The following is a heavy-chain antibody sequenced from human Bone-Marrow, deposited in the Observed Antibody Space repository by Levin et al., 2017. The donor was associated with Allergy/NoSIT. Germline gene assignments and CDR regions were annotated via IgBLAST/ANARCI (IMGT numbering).Heavy chain of an antibody. CDR2: GHRDGRT. D-gene: IGHD2-2*01. Sequence: PSETLSLTCIVSGDSVSNGAYYWVWVRQAPGQGPEWIGFGHRDGRTHPNPSLGSRVTISLDTSKNQFSLEMTSLTAADTAVYYCARSVVSTRQHYFDPWGQGSLVTVSS. CDR3: ARSVVSTRQHYFDP. V-gene: IGHV4-30-4*08. J-gene: IGHJ5*02. CDR1: GDSVSNGAYY.